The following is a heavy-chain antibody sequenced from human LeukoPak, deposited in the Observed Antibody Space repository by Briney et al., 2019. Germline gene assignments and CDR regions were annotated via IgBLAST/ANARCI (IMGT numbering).Heavy chain of an antibody. D-gene: IGHD3-22*01. V-gene: IGHV3-21*01. CDR3: ARDLRSSGYYAFDY. CDR2: ISSSSSYI. CDR1: GFTVYDHA. J-gene: IGHJ4*02. Sequence: GGSLRLSCVGSGFTVYDHAMHWVRQVPGKGLEWVSFISSSSSYIYYADSVKGRFTISRDNAKNSLYLQMNSLRAEDTAVYYCARDLRSSGYYAFDYWGQGTLVTVSS.